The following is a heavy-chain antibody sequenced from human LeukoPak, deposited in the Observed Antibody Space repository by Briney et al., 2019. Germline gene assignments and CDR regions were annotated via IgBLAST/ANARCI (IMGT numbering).Heavy chain of an antibody. CDR2: ISNSGGNT. J-gene: IGHJ4*02. Sequence: GGSLRLSCAASGFAFSSHAMNWVRQAPGKGLEWVSGISNSGGNTYYADSVKGRFTISRDNSKNTLYLQMNSLRAEDTAVYYCAKDLCGDYDFDYWGQGTLVTVSS. CDR3: AKDLCGDYDFDY. D-gene: IGHD4-17*01. V-gene: IGHV3-23*01. CDR1: GFAFSSHA.